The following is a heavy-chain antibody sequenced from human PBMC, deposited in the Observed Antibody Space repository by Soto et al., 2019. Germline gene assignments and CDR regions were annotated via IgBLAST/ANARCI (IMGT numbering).Heavy chain of an antibody. CDR1: GGSISSSSHY. V-gene: IGHV4-39*01. Sequence: SETLSLTCTVSGGSISSSSHYWGWIRQPPGKGLEWIGSIYYSGSTYYNPSLKSRVTISVDTSKNQFSLKLSSVTAADTAVYYCARHTPAISISDHWGQGTLVTVSS. CDR3: ARHTPAISISDH. J-gene: IGHJ4*02. D-gene: IGHD2-15*01. CDR2: IYYSGST.